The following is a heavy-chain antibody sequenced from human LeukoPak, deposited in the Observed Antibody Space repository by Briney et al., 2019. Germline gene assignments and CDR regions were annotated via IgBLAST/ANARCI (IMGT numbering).Heavy chain of an antibody. CDR2: VYHSGST. J-gene: IGHJ6*02. CDR1: GDSISTNHW. V-gene: IGHV4-4*02. Sequence: PSETLSLTCAVSGDSISTNHWWSWVRQPPGKGLEWIGEVYHSGSTNYNPSLKSRVTISVDTSKNQFSLKLSSVTAADTAVYYCARVKRAPNIVVVPAARNHYGMDVWGQGTTVTVSS. D-gene: IGHD2-2*01. CDR3: ARVKRAPNIVVVPAARNHYGMDV.